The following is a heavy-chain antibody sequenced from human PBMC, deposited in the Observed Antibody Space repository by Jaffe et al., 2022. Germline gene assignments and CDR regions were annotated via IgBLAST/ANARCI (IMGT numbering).Heavy chain of an antibody. V-gene: IGHV1-69*01. D-gene: IGHD2-15*01. Sequence: QVQLVQSGAEVKKPGSSVKVSCKASGGTFSSYAISWVRQAPGQGLEWMGGIIPIFGTANYAQKFQGRVTITADESTSTAYMELSSLRSEDTAVYYCATAEVDCSGGSCYLNWFDPWGQGTLVTVSS. CDR3: ATAEVDCSGGSCYLNWFDP. CDR2: IIPIFGTA. CDR1: GGTFSSYA. J-gene: IGHJ5*02.